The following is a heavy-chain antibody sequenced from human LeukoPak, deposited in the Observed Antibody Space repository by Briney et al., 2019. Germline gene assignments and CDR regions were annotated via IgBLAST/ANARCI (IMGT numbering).Heavy chain of an antibody. CDR2: IKQDGSEK. CDR3: VIGGYSFGN. CDR1: GFTFSGYW. Sequence: WGSLSLSCAAPGFTFSGYWMSWVCQAPGKGLEWVANIKQDGSEKDSVHSVKGRFTISRDNAKNSLYLQMNSLRAEDTSVYYCVIGGYSFGNWGQDTVDPVSS. J-gene: IGHJ1*01. D-gene: IGHD5-18*01. V-gene: IGHV3-7*05.